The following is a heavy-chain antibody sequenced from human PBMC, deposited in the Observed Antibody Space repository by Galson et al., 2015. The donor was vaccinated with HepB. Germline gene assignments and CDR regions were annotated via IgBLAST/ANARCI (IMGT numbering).Heavy chain of an antibody. D-gene: IGHD3-22*01. V-gene: IGHV5-10-1*01. CDR3: ARLFRYYYDSSGFRNYYYGMDV. CDR1: GYSFTSYW. Sequence: SGAEVKKPGESLRISCKGSGYSFTSYWISWVRQMPGKGLEWMGRIDPSDSYTNYSPSFQGHVTISADKSISTAYLQWSSLKASDTAMYYCARLFRYYYDSSGFRNYYYGMDVWGQGTTVTVSS. J-gene: IGHJ6*02. CDR2: IDPSDSYT.